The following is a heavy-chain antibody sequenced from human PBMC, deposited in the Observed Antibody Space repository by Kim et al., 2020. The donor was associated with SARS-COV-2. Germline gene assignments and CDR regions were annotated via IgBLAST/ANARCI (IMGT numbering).Heavy chain of an antibody. Sequence: GGSLRLSCAASGFTFSSYGMHWVRQAPGKGLEWVAVISYDGSNKYYADSVKGRFTISRDNSKNTLYLQMNSLRAEDTAVYYCAKDRSRITIFGVVIMDYGMDVWGQGTTVTVSS. CDR3: AKDRSRITIFGVVIMDYGMDV. CDR1: GFTFSSYG. CDR2: ISYDGSNK. J-gene: IGHJ6*02. D-gene: IGHD3-3*01. V-gene: IGHV3-30*18.